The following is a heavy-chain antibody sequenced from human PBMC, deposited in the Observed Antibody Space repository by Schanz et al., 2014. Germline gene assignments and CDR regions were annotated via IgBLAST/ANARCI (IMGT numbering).Heavy chain of an antibody. J-gene: IGHJ3*02. V-gene: IGHV1-18*01. CDR3: ARDRGHGDLPGDI. CDR1: GYTFTTYA. D-gene: IGHD4-17*01. CDR2: ISVYNHNK. Sequence: QVQLVQSGAEVKKPGASVRVSCKASGYTFTTYAMSWVRQAPGQGLEWMGWISVYNHNKEYDQKFQGRVTMTTDTSTSTAYMELRSLRSDDTAVYYCARDRGHGDLPGDIWGQGTMVTVSS.